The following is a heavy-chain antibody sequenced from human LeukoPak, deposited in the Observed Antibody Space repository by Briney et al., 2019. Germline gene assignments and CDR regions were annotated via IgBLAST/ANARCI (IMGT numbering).Heavy chain of an antibody. V-gene: IGHV3-48*01. CDR3: ARSRSNNHYYRGYYYYYGMDV. D-gene: IGHD1-14*01. CDR2: ITISSDTI. CDR1: GFTFSSHS. Sequence: GGSLRLSCAASGFTFSSHSMNWVRQAPGKGPEWISFITISSDTIHYADSVKGRFTISRDNAKNSLYLQMNSLRAEDTAVYYCARSRSNNHYYRGYYYYYGMDVWGQGTTVTVSS. J-gene: IGHJ6*02.